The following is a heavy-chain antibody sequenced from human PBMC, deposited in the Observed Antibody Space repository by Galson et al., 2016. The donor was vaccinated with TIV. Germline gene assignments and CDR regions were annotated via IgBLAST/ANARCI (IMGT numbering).Heavy chain of an antibody. J-gene: IGHJ6*02. Sequence: SVKVSCKASGYTFTGNYMHWVRQAPGQGLEWMGWINPKSGDTSYAQKFQDWVNITRDMSISTVYMELSRLGSDETAVYYCARHLRQGVVSPGLNYNTDVLGPATTVIVS. CDR2: INPKSGDT. CDR1: GYTFTGNY. D-gene: IGHD3-3*01. V-gene: IGHV1-2*04. CDR3: ARHLRQGVVSPGLNYNTDV.